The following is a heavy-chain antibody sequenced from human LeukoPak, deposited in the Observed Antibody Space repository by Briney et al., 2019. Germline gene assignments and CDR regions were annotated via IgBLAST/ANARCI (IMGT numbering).Heavy chain of an antibody. CDR3: ARDQGYRYGYGYFDY. J-gene: IGHJ4*02. D-gene: IGHD5-18*01. CDR1: GGTFSSYA. CDR2: IIPIFGTA. V-gene: IGHV1-69*13. Sequence: SVTATRKASGGTFSSYAIRWVRQAPGQGLEWMGGIIPIFGTANYAQKFQGRVTITADESTSTAYMELSSLRSEDTAVYYCARDQGYRYGYGYFDYWGQGALVTVSS.